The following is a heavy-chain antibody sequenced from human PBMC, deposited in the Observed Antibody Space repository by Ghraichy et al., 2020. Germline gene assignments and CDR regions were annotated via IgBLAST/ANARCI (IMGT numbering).Heavy chain of an antibody. V-gene: IGHV3-11*01. Sequence: GGSLRLSCAASGFTFSDYYMSWIRQAPGKGLEWVSYISSSGSTIYYADSVKGRFTISRDNAKNSLYLQMNSLRAEDTAVYYCARDLNYDILTGPRFDPWGQGTLVTVSS. CDR1: GFTFSDYY. D-gene: IGHD3-9*01. J-gene: IGHJ5*02. CDR3: ARDLNYDILTGPRFDP. CDR2: ISSSGSTI.